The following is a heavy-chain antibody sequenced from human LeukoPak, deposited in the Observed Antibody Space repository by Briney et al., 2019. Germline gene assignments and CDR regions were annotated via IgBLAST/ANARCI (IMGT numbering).Heavy chain of an antibody. CDR1: GYTFTGYY. Sequence: GASVKVSCKASGYTFTGYYVHWVRQAPGQGLEWMGWINPNSGGTNYAQKFQGRVTMTRDTSISTAYMELSRLRSDDTAVYYCARADYEGYNWNDDAFDIWGQGTMVTVSS. V-gene: IGHV1-2*02. D-gene: IGHD1-1*01. CDR2: INPNSGGT. CDR3: ARADYEGYNWNDDAFDI. J-gene: IGHJ3*02.